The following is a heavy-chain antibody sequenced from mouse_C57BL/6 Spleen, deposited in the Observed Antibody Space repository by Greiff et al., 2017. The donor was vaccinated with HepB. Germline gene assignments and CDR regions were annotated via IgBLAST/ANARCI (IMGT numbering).Heavy chain of an antibody. CDR3: AKRDSSGNGFDY. CDR2: IYPGDGDT. Sequence: QVQLQQSGPELVKPGASVKISCKASGYAFSSSWMNWVKQRPGKGLEWIGRIYPGDGDTNYNGKFKGKATLTADKSSSTAYMQLSSLTSEDSAVYFCAKRDSSGNGFDYWGQGTLVTVSA. V-gene: IGHV1-82*01. CDR1: GYAFSSSW. D-gene: IGHD3-2*02. J-gene: IGHJ3*01.